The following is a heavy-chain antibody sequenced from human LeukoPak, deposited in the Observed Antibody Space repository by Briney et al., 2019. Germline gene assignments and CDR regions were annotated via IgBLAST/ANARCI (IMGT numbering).Heavy chain of an antibody. CDR1: GFTFSSYR. J-gene: IGHJ6*03. CDR3: ARVPGTYYYDSSGYPLYYYYYMDV. CDR2: IKQDGSEK. Sequence: AGSLRLSCAASGFTFSSYRMSWVRQAPGKGLEWVANIKQDGSEKYYVDSVKGRFTISRDNAKNSLYLQMNSLRAEDTAVYYCARVPGTYYYDSSGYPLYYYYYMDVWGKGTTVTVSS. D-gene: IGHD3-22*01. V-gene: IGHV3-7*01.